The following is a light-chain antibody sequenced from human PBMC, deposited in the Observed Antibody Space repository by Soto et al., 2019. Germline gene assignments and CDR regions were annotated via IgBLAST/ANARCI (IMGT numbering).Light chain of an antibody. CDR3: QQSHSTPLT. CDR1: QSIRSY. CDR2: AAS. V-gene: IGKV1-39*01. J-gene: IGKJ4*01. Sequence: DIQMTQSPSSLSTSVRDRVTITCRASQSIRSYLNWYQQRQGKAPKFXIYAASNLQSGVPSRFSGSGFGTDFTRTISSLQPEDFATYYCQQSHSTPLTFGGGTKVDIK.